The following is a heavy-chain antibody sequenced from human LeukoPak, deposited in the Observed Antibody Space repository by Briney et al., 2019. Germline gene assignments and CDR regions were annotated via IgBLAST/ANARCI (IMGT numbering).Heavy chain of an antibody. CDR2: IHHSGTT. CDR3: ARSYYDTRGRFDP. D-gene: IGHD3-22*01. V-gene: IGHV4-38-2*02. CDR1: GYSISNGYY. Sequence: SETLSLTCTVSGYSISNGYYCGWVRQPPGKRLEWIGTIHHSGTTYYSPSLRSRVTTSVDTSKNQFSLSLSSVTAGDTAVYYCARSYYDTRGRFDPWGQGTLVTVSS. J-gene: IGHJ5*02.